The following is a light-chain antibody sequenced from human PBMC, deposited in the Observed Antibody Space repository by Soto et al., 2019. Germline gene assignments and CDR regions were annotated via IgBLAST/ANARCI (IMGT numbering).Light chain of an antibody. V-gene: IGLV2-14*01. CDR3: SSKTSGSSPFV. Sequence: SVLTQPASVSGSPGQSITISCAGTMRDVGAYNLVSWYQQHPGRAPQLIIYEVRNRPSGISFRFSGSKSGNTASLTISGLQAEDEADYYCSSKTSGSSPFVFGTGTKVTVL. J-gene: IGLJ1*01. CDR2: EVR. CDR1: MRDVGAYNL.